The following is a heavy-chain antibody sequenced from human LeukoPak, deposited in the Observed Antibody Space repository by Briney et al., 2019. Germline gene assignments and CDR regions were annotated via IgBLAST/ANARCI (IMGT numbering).Heavy chain of an antibody. CDR2: ISAYNGNT. V-gene: IGHV1-18*01. CDR3: ARDLGYSSSWYQRGYYFDY. Sequence: ASVKVSCKASGYTFTSYGISWVRQAPGQGLEWMGWISAYNGNTNYAQKLQGGVTMTTDTSTSTAYMELRSLRSDDTAVYYCARDLGYSSSWYQRGYYFDYWGQGTLVTVSS. CDR1: GYTFTSYG. D-gene: IGHD6-13*01. J-gene: IGHJ4*02.